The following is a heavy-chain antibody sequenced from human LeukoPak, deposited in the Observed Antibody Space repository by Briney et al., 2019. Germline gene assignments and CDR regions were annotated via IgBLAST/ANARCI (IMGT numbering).Heavy chain of an antibody. D-gene: IGHD2-2*01. CDR2: IYHSGST. CDR3: ARGRGDIVVVPAARGLNFDY. J-gene: IGHJ4*02. CDR1: GGSLSSGGYY. Sequence: SETLSLTCTVSGGSLSSGGYYWSWIRQPPGKGLEWIGYIYHSGSTYYNPSLKSRVTISVDRSKNQFSLKLSSVTAADTAVYYCARGRGDIVVVPAARGLNFDYWGQGTLVTVSS. V-gene: IGHV4-30-2*01.